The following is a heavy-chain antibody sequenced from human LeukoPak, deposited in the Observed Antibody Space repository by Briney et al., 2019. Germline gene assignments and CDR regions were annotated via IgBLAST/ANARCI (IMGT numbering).Heavy chain of an antibody. CDR3: ARAITIFGVGAFDI. Sequence: SETLSLTCTVSGGSISSGSYYWSWIRQPAGKGLEWIGRIYTSGSTNYNPSLKSRVTISVDTSKNQFSLKLSSVTAADTAVYYCARAITIFGVGAFDIWGQGTMVTVSS. V-gene: IGHV4-61*02. J-gene: IGHJ3*02. CDR2: IYTSGST. D-gene: IGHD3-3*01. CDR1: GGSISSGSYY.